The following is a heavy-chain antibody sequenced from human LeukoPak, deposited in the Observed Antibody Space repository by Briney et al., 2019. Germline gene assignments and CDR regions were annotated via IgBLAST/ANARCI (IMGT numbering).Heavy chain of an antibody. Sequence: ASVKVSCTASGYTFTSYAMHWVRQAPGQRLEWMGWINAGNGNTKYSQKFQGRVTITRDTSASTAYMELSSLRSEDTAVYYCAASSMPVVVVPAAGLDYWGQGTLVTVSS. D-gene: IGHD2-2*01. CDR1: GYTFTSYA. CDR3: AASSMPVVVVPAAGLDY. CDR2: INAGNGNT. J-gene: IGHJ4*02. V-gene: IGHV1-3*01.